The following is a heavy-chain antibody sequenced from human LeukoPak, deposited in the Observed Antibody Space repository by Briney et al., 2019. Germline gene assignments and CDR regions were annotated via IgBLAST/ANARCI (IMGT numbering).Heavy chain of an antibody. CDR3: AREEGSIWPSEPYYYYYYGMDG. CDR2: INPNSGGT. V-gene: IGHV1-2*02. CDR1: GYTLTGYY. J-gene: IGHJ6*01. Sequence: ASVKASCKASGYTLTGYYMHWVPQAPRQGLGWMGWINPNSGGTNYAQTFQGRGTMTRDTSINTAYMELRRLRSDDTAVYYCAREEGSIWPSEPYYYYYYGMDGWGQGTTVTVSS. D-gene: IGHD6-13*01.